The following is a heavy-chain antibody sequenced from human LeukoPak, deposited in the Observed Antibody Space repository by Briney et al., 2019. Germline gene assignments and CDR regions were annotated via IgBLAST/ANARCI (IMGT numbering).Heavy chain of an antibody. J-gene: IGHJ3*02. Sequence: GASVKVSCKASGYTFTSYYMHWVRQAPGQGLEWMGIINPSGGSTSYAQKFQGRVTMTRDMSTSTVYMELSSLRSEDTAVYYCAREDTLGYLVDAFDIWGQGTMVTVSS. D-gene: IGHD3-9*01. CDR2: INPSGGST. CDR3: AREDTLGYLVDAFDI. V-gene: IGHV1-46*01. CDR1: GYTFTSYY.